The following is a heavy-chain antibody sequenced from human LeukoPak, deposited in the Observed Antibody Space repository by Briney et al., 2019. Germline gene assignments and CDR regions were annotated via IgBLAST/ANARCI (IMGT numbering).Heavy chain of an antibody. CDR1: GYTFTSYD. J-gene: IGHJ6*02. CDR2: MNPNSGNT. D-gene: IGHD6-19*01. CDR3: ARVGRGSGWYYYYYGMDV. Sequence: ASVKVSCKASGYTFTSYDINWVRQATGQGLEWMGWMNPNSGNTGYAQKFQGRVTMTRNTSISTAYMELSSLRSEDTAVYYCARVGRGSGWYYYYYGMDVWGQGTTVTVSS. V-gene: IGHV1-8*01.